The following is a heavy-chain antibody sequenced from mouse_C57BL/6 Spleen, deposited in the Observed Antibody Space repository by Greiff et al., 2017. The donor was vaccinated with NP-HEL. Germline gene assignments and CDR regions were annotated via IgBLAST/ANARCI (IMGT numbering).Heavy chain of an antibody. CDR2: IDPSDSST. V-gene: IGHV1-69*01. Sequence: VQLQQPGAELVMPGASVKLSCKASGYTFTSYWMHWVKQRPGQGLEWIGEIDPSDSSTYYHQKFKGKSTLTVDKSSSTAYMQLSSLTSEDSAVYYCARSYYGNYAMYDWGQGTSVTVSS. D-gene: IGHD2-10*01. J-gene: IGHJ4*01. CDR3: ARSYYGNYAMYD. CDR1: GYTFTSYW.